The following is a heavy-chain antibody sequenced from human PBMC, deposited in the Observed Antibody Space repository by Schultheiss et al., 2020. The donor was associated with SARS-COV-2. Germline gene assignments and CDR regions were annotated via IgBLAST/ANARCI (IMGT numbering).Heavy chain of an antibody. CDR1: GFTFGDYA. D-gene: IGHD3-10*01. V-gene: IGHV3-49*04. CDR2: IRSKRHRGTT. Sequence: GGSLRLSCSGSGFTFGDYAMTWVRQAPGKGLEWVGFIRSKRHRGTTEYAASVRGRFTISRDDSKSIAYLQMNSLKTEDTAVYYCTRDGFVLDLWGRGTLVTVSS. J-gene: IGHJ2*01. CDR3: TRDGFVLDL.